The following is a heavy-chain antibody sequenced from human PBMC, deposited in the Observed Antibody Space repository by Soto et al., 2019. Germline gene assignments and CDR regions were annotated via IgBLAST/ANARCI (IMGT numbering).Heavy chain of an antibody. CDR3: ARDRITMVRGVIPNHYYYYGMDV. Sequence: GGSLRLSCAASGFTFSGYWMSWVRQAPGKGLEWVANIKQDGSEKYYVDSVKGRFTISRDNAKNSLYLQMNSLRAEDTAVYYCARDRITMVRGVIPNHYYYYGMDVWGQGTTVTVSS. CDR1: GFTFSGYW. CDR2: IKQDGSEK. J-gene: IGHJ6*02. D-gene: IGHD3-10*01. V-gene: IGHV3-7*03.